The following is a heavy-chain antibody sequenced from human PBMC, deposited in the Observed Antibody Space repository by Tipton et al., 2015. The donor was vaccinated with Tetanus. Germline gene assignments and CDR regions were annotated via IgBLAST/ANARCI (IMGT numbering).Heavy chain of an antibody. CDR2: MFYGGSP. CDR1: GGSVSSGSYY. Sequence: TLSLTCTVSGGSVSSGSYYWRWIRQRPGKGLEWIGYMFYGGSPKYNPSLKSRVTILVDKSKNQLSLKLRSVTAADTAVYFRARDPYYNGGWYFDFWGQGTLFTVSS. V-gene: IGHV4-61*01. CDR3: ARDPYYNGGWYFDF. J-gene: IGHJ4*02. D-gene: IGHD3-10*01.